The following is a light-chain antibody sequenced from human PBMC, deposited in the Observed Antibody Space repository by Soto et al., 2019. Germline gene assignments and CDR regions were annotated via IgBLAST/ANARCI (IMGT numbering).Light chain of an antibody. Sequence: QSVLTQPPSASGTPGQRVTISCSGSSSNIGSNTVNWYQHLPRAAPKLLIQSNNQRPSGVPDRFSGSQSGTSASLAISGLQYEDEADYYCAVWDDRLDGDVSGTGTKVTVL. CDR2: SNN. J-gene: IGLJ1*01. CDR3: AVWDDRLDGDV. V-gene: IGLV1-44*01. CDR1: SSNIGSNT.